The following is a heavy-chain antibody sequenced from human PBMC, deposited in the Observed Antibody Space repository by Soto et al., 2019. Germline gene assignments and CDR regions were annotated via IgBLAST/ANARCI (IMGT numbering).Heavy chain of an antibody. V-gene: IGHV5-51*01. Sequence: GESLKISCKGSGYRFNSYWIAWVRQMPGKGLEWMGSIYPGDSDTTYSPSIQGQVTISADKSSTTVYLQWNTLKASDTAMYYCAKTDGYEVEYWGQGTQVTVSS. D-gene: IGHD5-18*01. CDR1: GYRFNSYW. J-gene: IGHJ4*02. CDR2: IYPGDSDT. CDR3: AKTDGYEVEY.